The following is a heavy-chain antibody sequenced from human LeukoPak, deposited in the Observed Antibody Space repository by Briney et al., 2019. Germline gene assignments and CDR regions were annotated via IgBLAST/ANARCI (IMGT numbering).Heavy chain of an antibody. V-gene: IGHV1-24*01. J-gene: IGHJ6*02. Sequence: GASVKVSCKVSGYSATQLSMHWVRQIPGKGLEWMGGFDPEDGQKIYAQKFQGRVTMTDCTSTNTAYIEVSGLRSDDTAVYFCATTFRATDDDYYGMDVWGQGTTVTVSS. CDR2: FDPEDGQK. CDR1: GYSATQLS. D-gene: IGHD2/OR15-2a*01. CDR3: ATTFRATDDDYYGMDV.